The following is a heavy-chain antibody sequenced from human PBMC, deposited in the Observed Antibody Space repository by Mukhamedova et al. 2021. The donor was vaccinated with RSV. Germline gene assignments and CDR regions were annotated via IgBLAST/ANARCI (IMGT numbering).Heavy chain of an antibody. D-gene: IGHD2-21*01. J-gene: IGHJ6*02. CDR2: ISKSGRYI. V-gene: IGHV3-21*01. CDR3: VRDSLETSRYYSYMGV. Sequence: EWVASISKSGRYIYYGDSVRGRFIVSRDNAKKSVDLQMNSLTAEDTAMYFCVRDSLETSRYYSYMGVWGQATTVTVS.